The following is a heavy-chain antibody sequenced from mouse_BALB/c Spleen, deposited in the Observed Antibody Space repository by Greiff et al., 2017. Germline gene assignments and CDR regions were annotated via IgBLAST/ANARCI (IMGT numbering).Heavy chain of an antibody. CDR3: ARDMPPTGDY. CDR2: IRNKANGYTT. Sequence: DVQLVESGGGLVQPGGSLRLSCATSGFTFTDYYMSWVRQPPGKALEWLGFIRNKANGYTTEYSASVKGRFTISRDNSQSILYLQMNTLRAEDSATYYCARDMPPTGDYWGQGTTLTVSS. J-gene: IGHJ2*01. V-gene: IGHV7-3*02. CDR1: GFTFTDYY.